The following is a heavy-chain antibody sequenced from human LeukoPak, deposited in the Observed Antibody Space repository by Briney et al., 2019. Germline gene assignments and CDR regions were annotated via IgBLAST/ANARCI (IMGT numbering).Heavy chain of an antibody. CDR3: ARDKGTEGLLPRGDWYFDL. D-gene: IGHD3-3*01. Sequence: NPGGSLRLSCAASGFTFTTYSMNWVRQAPGKGLEWVSSISSGSSYIYYADSAKGRFTISRDNAKNSLYLQMNSLRAEDTAVYYCARDKGTEGLLPRGDWYFDLWGRGTLVTVSS. CDR1: GFTFTTYS. CDR2: ISSGSSYI. J-gene: IGHJ2*01. V-gene: IGHV3-21*01.